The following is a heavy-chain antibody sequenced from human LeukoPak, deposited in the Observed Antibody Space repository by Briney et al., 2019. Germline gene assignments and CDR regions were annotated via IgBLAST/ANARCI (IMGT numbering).Heavy chain of an antibody. Sequence: PSETLSLICTVSGGSISSGGYYWSWIRQRPGKGLEWIGYIYYSGSTYYNPSLKSRVTISVDTSKNQFSLKLSSVTAADTAVYYCARGRHDSSGYYPLDYWGQGTLVTVSS. J-gene: IGHJ4*02. V-gene: IGHV4-31*03. CDR2: IYYSGST. D-gene: IGHD3-22*01. CDR1: GGSISSGGYY. CDR3: ARGRHDSSGYYPLDY.